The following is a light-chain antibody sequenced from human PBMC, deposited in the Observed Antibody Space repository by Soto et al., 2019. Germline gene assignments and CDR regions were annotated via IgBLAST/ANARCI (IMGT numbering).Light chain of an antibody. CDR3: SSYTSSSTVV. V-gene: IGLV2-14*01. CDR2: DVS. Sequence: QSALTQPASVSGSPGQSITISCTGTSSDIGAYNYVSWYQQHPGKAPKLMIYDVSNRPSGVSNRFSGSKSGHTASLTISGLQAEDEADYDCSSYTSSSTVVFGGGTKVTVL. J-gene: IGLJ2*01. CDR1: SSDIGAYNY.